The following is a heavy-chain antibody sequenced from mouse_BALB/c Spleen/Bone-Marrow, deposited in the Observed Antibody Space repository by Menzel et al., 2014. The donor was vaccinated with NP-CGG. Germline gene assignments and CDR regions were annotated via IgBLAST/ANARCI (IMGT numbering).Heavy chain of an antibody. CDR1: GFNIKDTY. CDR2: IDPANGYT. V-gene: IGHV14-3*02. J-gene: IGHJ4*01. Sequence: VQLKECGAELVKPGASVKLSCTASGFNIKDTYMHWVKQRPEQGLEWIGRIDPANGYTNYAPKFQGKATITADTSSNTAYLQLSSLTSEDTAVYYCASKKNYYAMDYWGQGTSVTVSS. CDR3: ASKKNYYAMDY.